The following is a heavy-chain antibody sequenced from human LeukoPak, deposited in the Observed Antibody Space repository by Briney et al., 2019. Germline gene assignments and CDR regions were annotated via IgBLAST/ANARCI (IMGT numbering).Heavy chain of an antibody. J-gene: IGHJ4*02. CDR1: GFTLSSNY. CDR3: ARALDTAMANFDY. Sequence: GGSLRLSCAASGFTLSSNYMSWVRQAPGKGLYWVSVLYSGGSTYYADSVKGRFTISRDNPKNTLYLQMNSLRAEDTAVYYCARALDTAMANFDYWGQGALVTVSS. V-gene: IGHV3-53*01. D-gene: IGHD5-18*01. CDR2: LYSGGST.